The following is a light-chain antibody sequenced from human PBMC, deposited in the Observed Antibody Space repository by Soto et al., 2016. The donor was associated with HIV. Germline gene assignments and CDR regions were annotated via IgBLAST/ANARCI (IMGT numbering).Light chain of an antibody. CDR3: QQYFTYLPT. V-gene: IGKV1-8*01. Sequence: AIRMTQSPSSFSASTGDRVTITCRASQGISSSLAWYQQTPGKAPKLLIYAASTLQSGVPSRFSGTGTGTDFTLTISCLQSEDFAIYYCQQYFTYLPTFGGGTKVEIK. CDR2: AAS. J-gene: IGKJ4*01. CDR1: QGISSS.